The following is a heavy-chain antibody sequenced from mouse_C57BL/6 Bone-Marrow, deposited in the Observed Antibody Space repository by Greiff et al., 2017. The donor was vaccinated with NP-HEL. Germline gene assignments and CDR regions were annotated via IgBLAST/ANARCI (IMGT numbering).Heavy chain of an antibody. CDR1: GFTFTDYY. V-gene: IGHV1-36*01. D-gene: IGHD1-1*01. CDR2: VYPYNGGT. CDR3: ASTGEIYYGSRGFAY. J-gene: IGHJ3*01. Sequence: VQLQQSGPVLVKPGPSVKISCKASGFTFTDYYMHWVKQSHGKSLEWIGLVYPYNGGTSYNQKFKGKATLTVDTSSSTAYMELNSLTSEDSVVYYCASTGEIYYGSRGFAYWGQGTLATVSA.